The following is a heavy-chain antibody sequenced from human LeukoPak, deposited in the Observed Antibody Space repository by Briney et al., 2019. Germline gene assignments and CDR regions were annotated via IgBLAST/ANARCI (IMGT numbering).Heavy chain of an antibody. V-gene: IGHV5-51*01. CDR1: GYTFTDYW. D-gene: IGHD6-19*01. Sequence: GESLKISCKASGYTFTDYWIAWVRQMPGKGLELMGIVYPDDSDTRYSPSFQGQVTISADKSISTAYLQWSSLKASDTAMYYCARQGGLSSGWQGDDAFDIWGQGTMVTVSS. CDR2: VYPDDSDT. CDR3: ARQGGLSSGWQGDDAFDI. J-gene: IGHJ3*02.